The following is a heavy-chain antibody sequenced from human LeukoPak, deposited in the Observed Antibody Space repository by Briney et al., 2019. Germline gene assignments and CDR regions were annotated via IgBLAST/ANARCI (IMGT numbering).Heavy chain of an antibody. D-gene: IGHD5-12*01. CDR3: ATSRGGGYGSFEY. V-gene: IGHV1-2*02. Sequence: ASVKVSCKASGYTFTGYYMHWVRQAPGQGLEWMGWINPNSGGTNYAQKFQGRVTMTRDTSISTAYMELSRLRSDDTAVYYCATSRGGGYGSFEYWGQGTLVTVSS. CDR2: INPNSGGT. CDR1: GYTFTGYY. J-gene: IGHJ4*02.